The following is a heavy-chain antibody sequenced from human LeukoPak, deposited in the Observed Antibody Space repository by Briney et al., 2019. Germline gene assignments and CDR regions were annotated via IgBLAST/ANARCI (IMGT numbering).Heavy chain of an antibody. D-gene: IGHD1-1*01. V-gene: IGHV4-34*01. CDR3: ARDEIGTTMTYYYGMDV. CDR2: INHSGST. Sequence: PSETLSLTCAVYGGSFSGYYWSWIRQPPGKGLEWIGEINHSGSTSYNPSLKSRVTISVDTSKNQFSLKLSSVTAADTAVYYCARDEIGTTMTYYYGMDVWGKGTTVTVSS. J-gene: IGHJ6*04. CDR1: GGSFSGYY.